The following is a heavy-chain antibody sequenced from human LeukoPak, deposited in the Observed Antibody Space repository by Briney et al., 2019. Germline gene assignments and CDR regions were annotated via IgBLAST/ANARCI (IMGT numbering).Heavy chain of an antibody. Sequence: SETLSLTCAVYGGSFSGYYWSWIRRPPGKGLERIGEINHSGSTNYNPSLKSRVTISVDTSKNQFSLKLSSVTAADTAVYYCAHRGGQYSSSWYEYYYYYGMDVWGQGTTVTVSS. CDR2: INHSGST. D-gene: IGHD6-13*01. J-gene: IGHJ6*02. V-gene: IGHV4-34*01. CDR1: GGSFSGYY. CDR3: AHRGGQYSSSWYEYYYYYGMDV.